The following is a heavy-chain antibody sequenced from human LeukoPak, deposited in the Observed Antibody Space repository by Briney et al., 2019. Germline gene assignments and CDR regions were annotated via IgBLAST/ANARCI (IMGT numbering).Heavy chain of an antibody. CDR2: INQSGST. J-gene: IGHJ3*02. V-gene: IGHV4-34*01. D-gene: IGHD4-23*01. Sequence: PSETLSLTCAVYGGSLSGYYWSWIRQPPGKGLEWIGEINQSGSTNYNPSLKSRVTISVDTSKNQFSLKLSSVTAADTAVYYCATLTGGDDAFDIWGQGTMVTVSS. CDR1: GGSLSGYY. CDR3: ATLTGGDDAFDI.